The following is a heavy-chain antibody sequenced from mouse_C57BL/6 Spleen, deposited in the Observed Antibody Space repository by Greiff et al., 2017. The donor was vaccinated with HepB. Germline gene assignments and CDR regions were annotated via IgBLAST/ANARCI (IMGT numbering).Heavy chain of an antibody. J-gene: IGHJ4*01. Sequence: VQLQQPGAELVRPGTSVKLSCKASGYTFTSYWMHWVKQRPGQGLEWIGVIDPSDSYTNYNQKFKGKATLTVDTSSSTAYMQLSSLTSEDSAVYYCAIWKERVTTRYYYAMDYWGQGTSVTVSS. V-gene: IGHV1-59*01. CDR2: IDPSDSYT. D-gene: IGHD2-2*01. CDR1: GYTFTSYW. CDR3: AIWKERVTTRYYYAMDY.